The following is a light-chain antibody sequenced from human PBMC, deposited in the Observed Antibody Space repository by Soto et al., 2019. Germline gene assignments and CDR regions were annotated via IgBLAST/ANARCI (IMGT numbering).Light chain of an antibody. V-gene: IGKV3-11*01. CDR1: QSVISY. J-gene: IGKJ3*01. Sequence: EIVLTQSPATLSLSPGERATLSCRASQSVISYLAWYQQRPGQPPRLLIYDASNSATAIPARFSGSGSGTDFTLTISSLETEDFAVYYCQERSNWPLVTFGPGTRVDV. CDR3: QERSNWPLVT. CDR2: DAS.